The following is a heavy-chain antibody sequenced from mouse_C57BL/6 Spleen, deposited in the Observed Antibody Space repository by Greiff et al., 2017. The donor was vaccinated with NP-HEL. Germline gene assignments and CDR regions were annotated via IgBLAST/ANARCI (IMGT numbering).Heavy chain of an antibody. V-gene: IGHV3-1*01. J-gene: IGHJ3*01. CDR3: ARAYNSNYGCAY. CDR2: ISYSGST. D-gene: IGHD2-5*01. CDR1: CYSITSGYD. Sequence: EVQGVESGPGMVKPSQSLSLTCTVTCYSITSGYDWHWIRHFPGNQLEWMGYISYSGSTNYNPSLTSRISITHDTSKNHIFLKLNSVTTEDTATYYCARAYNSNYGCAYWGQGTLVTVSA.